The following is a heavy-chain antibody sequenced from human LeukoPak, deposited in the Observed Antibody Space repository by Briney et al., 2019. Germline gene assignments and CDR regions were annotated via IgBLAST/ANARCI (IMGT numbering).Heavy chain of an antibody. V-gene: IGHV4-31*03. D-gene: IGHD2-2*02. Sequence: SETLSLTCTVSGGSISSGGYYWSWIRQHPGKGLEWIGYIYYSGSTYYNPSLKSRVTISVDTSKNQFSLKLSSVTAADTAVYYCARGTYTSASLETFDPWGQGTLVTVSS. CDR1: GGSISSGGYY. CDR3: ARGTYTSASLETFDP. CDR2: IYYSGST. J-gene: IGHJ5*02.